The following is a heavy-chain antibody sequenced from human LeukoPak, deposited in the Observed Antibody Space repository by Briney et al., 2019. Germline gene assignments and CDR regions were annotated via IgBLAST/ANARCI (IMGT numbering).Heavy chain of an antibody. CDR1: GFTFSSYS. J-gene: IGHJ4*02. CDR3: ARGGQPGDDY. Sequence: GGSLRLSCAASGFTFSSYSMNWVRQAPGKGLEWVSSISSSSSYIYYADSVKGRFTLSRDNAKNSLYLQMNSLRAEDTAVYYCARGGQPGDDYWGQGTLVTVSS. D-gene: IGHD3-10*01. CDR2: ISSSSSYI. V-gene: IGHV3-21*01.